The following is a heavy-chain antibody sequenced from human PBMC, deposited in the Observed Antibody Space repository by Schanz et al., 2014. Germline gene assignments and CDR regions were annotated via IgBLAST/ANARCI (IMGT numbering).Heavy chain of an antibody. CDR2: IVPIAGIT. Sequence: QVQLVQSGAEVKKPGSSVKVSCKASGGTFSSDTFSWVRQAPGQGLEWMGRIVPIAGITNYAQRFQGRVTITADRSTSTAYMELSSLRSDDTAVYYCARDQSPYTNSSDVRYFDYWGQGSLVTVSS. CDR1: GGTFSSDT. D-gene: IGHD6-6*01. J-gene: IGHJ4*02. V-gene: IGHV1-69*08. CDR3: ARDQSPYTNSSDVRYFDY.